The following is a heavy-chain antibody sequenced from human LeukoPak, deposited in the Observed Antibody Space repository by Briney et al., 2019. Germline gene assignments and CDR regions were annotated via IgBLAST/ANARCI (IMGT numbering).Heavy chain of an antibody. Sequence: GRSLRLSCAASGFTFSSYAMSWVRQAPGKGLEWVSAISGSGGSTSYADSVKGRFTISRDNSKNTLYLQMNSLRAEDTAVYYCAKVGPMDYGSGRQYYYYYMDVWGKGTTVPISS. CDR3: AKVGPMDYGSGRQYYYYYMDV. D-gene: IGHD3-10*01. J-gene: IGHJ6*03. CDR1: GFTFSSYA. CDR2: ISGSGGST. V-gene: IGHV3-23*01.